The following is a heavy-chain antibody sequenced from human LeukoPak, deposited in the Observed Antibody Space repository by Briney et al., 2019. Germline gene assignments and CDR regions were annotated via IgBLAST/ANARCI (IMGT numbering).Heavy chain of an antibody. J-gene: IGHJ4*02. CDR2: NYYSGST. D-gene: IGHD3-16*01. CDR1: GGSISSSSYY. V-gene: IGHV4-39*07. CDR3: ASGGDY. Sequence: ETLSLTCTVSGGSISSSSYYWGWIRQPPGKGLEWIGSNYYSGSTYYNPSLRSRVTISVDTSKNQFSLKLSSVTAADTAVYYCASGGDYWGQGTLVTVSS.